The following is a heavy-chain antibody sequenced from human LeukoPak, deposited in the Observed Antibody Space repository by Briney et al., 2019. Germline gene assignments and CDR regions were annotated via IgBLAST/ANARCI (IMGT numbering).Heavy chain of an antibody. CDR3: ARSPSYYDFWGGLNPEDYYYMDV. CDR2: ISYDGSDA. V-gene: IGHV3-30*04. D-gene: IGHD3-3*01. Sequence: PGGSLRLSCAASGFTFSNYAMHWVRQPPGKGLEWVEVISYDGSDAYYADSVKGRFTISRDNSKNTLYLQMNSLRAEDTAVYYCARSPSYYDFWGGLNPEDYYYMDVWGKGPTVTVSS. CDR1: GFTFSNYA. J-gene: IGHJ6*03.